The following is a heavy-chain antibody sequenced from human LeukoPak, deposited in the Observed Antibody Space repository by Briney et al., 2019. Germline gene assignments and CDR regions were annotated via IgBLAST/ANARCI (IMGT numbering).Heavy chain of an antibody. CDR3: ASSLTYYYVSGSYSDY. D-gene: IGHD3-10*01. CDR1: GFTFSSYS. CDR2: ISSSSSYI. J-gene: IGHJ4*02. V-gene: IGHV3-21*01. Sequence: GGSLRLSCAASGFTFSSYSMNWVRQAPGKGLEWVSSISSSSSYIYYADSVKGRFTISRDNAKNSLYLQMNSLRAEDTAVYYCASSLTYYYVSGSYSDYWGQGTLVTVSS.